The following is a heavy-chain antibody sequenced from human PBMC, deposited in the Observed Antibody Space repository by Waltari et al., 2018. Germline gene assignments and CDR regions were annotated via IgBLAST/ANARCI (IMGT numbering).Heavy chain of an antibody. CDR1: GYTFTSYY. D-gene: IGHD6-13*01. CDR3: ARGIAAAGTRTPYYYYGMDV. J-gene: IGHJ6*02. Sequence: QVQLVQSGAEVKKPGASVKVSCKASGYTFTSYYMHWVRQAPGQGLEWMGIINPSGGSTSDAQKFQGRVTMTRDTSTSTVYMELSSLRSEDTAVYYCARGIAAAGTRTPYYYYGMDVWGQGTTVTVSS. CDR2: INPSGGST. V-gene: IGHV1-46*01.